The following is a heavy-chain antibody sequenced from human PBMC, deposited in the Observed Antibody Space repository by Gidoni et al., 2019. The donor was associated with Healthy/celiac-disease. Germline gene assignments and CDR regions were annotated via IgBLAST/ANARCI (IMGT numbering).Heavy chain of an antibody. CDR2: IGTAGDT. V-gene: IGHV3-13*01. J-gene: IGHJ6*02. D-gene: IGHD6-13*01. CDR3: ARELPGYSSSWNGAGYGMDV. Sequence: EVQLVESGGVLVQPGGSLRLSCAASGFTFTSDDMHWVRQATGKGLEWVSAIGTAGDTYYPGSVKGRFTISRENAKNSLYLQMNSLRAGDTAVYYYARELPGYSSSWNGAGYGMDVWGQGTTVTVSS. CDR1: GFTFTSDD.